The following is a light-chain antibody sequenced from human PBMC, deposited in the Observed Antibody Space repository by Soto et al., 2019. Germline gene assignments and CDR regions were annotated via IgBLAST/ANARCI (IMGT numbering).Light chain of an antibody. J-gene: IGKJ4*01. CDR3: QQRSNWPST. V-gene: IGKV3-11*01. CDR2: DAY. Sequence: EIVLTQSPATLSLSPGERAALSCRASQSVSSYLAWYQQKPGQAPRLLIYDAYKRATGIPARFSGSGSGTDFTLTISSLEPEDFAVYFCQQRSNWPSTFGGGTKVEI. CDR1: QSVSSY.